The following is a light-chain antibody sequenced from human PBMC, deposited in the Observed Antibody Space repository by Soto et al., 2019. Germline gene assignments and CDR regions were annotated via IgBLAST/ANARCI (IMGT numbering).Light chain of an antibody. J-gene: IGLJ1*01. V-gene: IGLV2-14*01. CDR2: EVS. CDR1: SSDVGAYSS. CDR3: SSYTSDNRNYV. Sequence: QSVLTQPASVSGSPGQSITISCTGSSSDVGAYSSVSWYQQHPGKAPKLMIYEVSNRPSGVSRRFSGSKSGNTASLPISGLLAEDEAHYYCSSYTSDNRNYVFGTGTKVTVL.